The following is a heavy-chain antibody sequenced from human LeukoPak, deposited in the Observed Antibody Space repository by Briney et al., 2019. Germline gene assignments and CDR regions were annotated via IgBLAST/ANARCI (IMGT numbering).Heavy chain of an antibody. CDR1: GYTFTSYG. V-gene: IGHV1-18*01. CDR2: ISAYNGNT. Sequence: ASVKVPCKASGYTFTSYGISWVRQAPGQGLEWMGWISAYNGNTNYAQKLQGRVTMTTDTSTSTAYMELRSLRSDDTAVYYCARVVYSGYDLRGAMDVWGKGTTVTVSS. D-gene: IGHD5-12*01. J-gene: IGHJ6*03. CDR3: ARVVYSGYDLRGAMDV.